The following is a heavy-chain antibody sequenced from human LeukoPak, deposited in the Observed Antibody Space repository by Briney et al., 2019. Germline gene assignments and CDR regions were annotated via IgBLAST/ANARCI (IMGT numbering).Heavy chain of an antibody. D-gene: IGHD5-18*01. Sequence: SETLSLTCTVSGGSISSYYWSWIRQPPGKGLEWIGYIYYSGSTNYNPSLKSRVTMSVDTSKNQFSLKLSSVTAADTAVYYCAREGYSYGYDYWGQGTLVTVSS. CDR1: GGSISSYY. J-gene: IGHJ4*02. CDR3: AREGYSYGYDY. V-gene: IGHV4-59*12. CDR2: IYYSGST.